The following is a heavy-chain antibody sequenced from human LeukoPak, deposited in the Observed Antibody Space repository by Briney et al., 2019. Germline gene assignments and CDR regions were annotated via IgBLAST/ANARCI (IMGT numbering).Heavy chain of an antibody. D-gene: IGHD3-9*01. J-gene: IGHJ3*02. Sequence: GASVKVSCKASGYTFTSYYMHWVRQAPGQGLEWMGWISAYNGNTNYAQKLQGRVTMTTDTSTSTAYMELRSLRSDDTAVYYCARDPVLRYFDWGGAPAAFDIWGQGTMVTVSS. V-gene: IGHV1-18*04. CDR2: ISAYNGNT. CDR1: GYTFTSYY. CDR3: ARDPVLRYFDWGGAPAAFDI.